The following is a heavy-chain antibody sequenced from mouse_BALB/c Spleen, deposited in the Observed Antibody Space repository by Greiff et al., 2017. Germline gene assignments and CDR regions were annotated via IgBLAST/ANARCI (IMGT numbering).Heavy chain of an antibody. V-gene: IGHV1S127*01. Sequence: QVQLKQPGAELVKPGASVKMSCKASGFTFTSYWMHWVKQRPGQGLEWIGTIDPSDSYTSYNQKFKGKATLTVDTSSSTAYMQLSSLTSEDSAVYDYTRFRGNCVKAMDYWGQGTSVTVSS. D-gene: IGHD2-1*01. CDR3: TRFRGNCVKAMDY. CDR2: IDPSDSYT. J-gene: IGHJ4*01. CDR1: GFTFTSYW.